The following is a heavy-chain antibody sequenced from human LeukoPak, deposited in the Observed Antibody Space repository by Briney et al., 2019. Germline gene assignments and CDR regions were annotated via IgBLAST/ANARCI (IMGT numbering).Heavy chain of an antibody. CDR3: ARGGGDDAFDI. D-gene: IGHD3-10*01. J-gene: IGHJ3*02. Sequence: PGGSLRLSCAASGFTFSNYGMHWVREAPGKGGELVAVIWFDGINTYYADSVKGRFTISRDNSKSTLYLQLNSLRAEDTAVYYCARGGGDDAFDIWSQGTMVTVSS. CDR2: IWFDGINT. CDR1: GFTFSNYG. V-gene: IGHV3-33*01.